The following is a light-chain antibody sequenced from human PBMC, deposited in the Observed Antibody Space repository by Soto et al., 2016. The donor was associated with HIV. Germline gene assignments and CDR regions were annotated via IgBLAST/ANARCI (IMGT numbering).Light chain of an antibody. Sequence: YVLTQPPSVSVAPGKTATITCGGDNIGRKSVNWYQQKPGQAPVLVVYDDTDRPSGISGRFAESNSGSAATLTITKVEFGDEADYYCHVWDEASDSAVFAGGTKVTVL. V-gene: IGLV3-21*03. J-gene: IGLJ2*01. CDR2: DDT. CDR1: NIGRKS. CDR3: HVWDEASDSAV.